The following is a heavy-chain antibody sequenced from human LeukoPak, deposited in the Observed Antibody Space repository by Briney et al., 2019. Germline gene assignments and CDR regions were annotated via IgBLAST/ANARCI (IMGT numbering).Heavy chain of an antibody. Sequence: GGSPRLSCAASGFTFSNYAMNWVRQAPGKGLEWISGIGGSGTGTFYADSVKGRFTISRDNSENTLFLQMTSLRAEDTAIYYCAKDSDTPGYFDYWGQGTPVTVSS. CDR1: GFTFSNYA. V-gene: IGHV3-23*01. CDR2: IGGSGTGT. CDR3: AKDSDTPGYFDY. D-gene: IGHD2-2*02. J-gene: IGHJ4*02.